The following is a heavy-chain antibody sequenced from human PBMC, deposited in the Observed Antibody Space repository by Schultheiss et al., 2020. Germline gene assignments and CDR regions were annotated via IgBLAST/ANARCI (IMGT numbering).Heavy chain of an antibody. CDR3: AVSSVALYYYYYMDV. CDR2: IYTSGST. CDR1: GGSISSGSYY. J-gene: IGHJ6*03. V-gene: IGHV4-61*02. D-gene: IGHD6-19*01. Sequence: SETLSLTCTVSGGSISSGSYYWSWIRQPAGKGLEWIGRIYTSGSTNYNPSLKSRVTISVDTSKNQFSLKLSSVTAADTAVYYCAVSSVALYYYYYMDVWCKGTTVTVSS.